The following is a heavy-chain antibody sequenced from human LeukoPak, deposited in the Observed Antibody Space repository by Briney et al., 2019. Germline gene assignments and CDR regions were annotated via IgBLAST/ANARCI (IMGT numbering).Heavy chain of an antibody. V-gene: IGHV3-74*01. CDR3: AKVDGLGIAAAGRVY. J-gene: IGHJ4*02. D-gene: IGHD6-13*01. CDR1: GFTFSSYW. Sequence: GGSLRLSCAASGFTFSSYWMHWVRQAPGKGLVWVSRINSDGSSTSYADSVKGRFTISRDNAKNTLYLQMNSLRAEDTAVYYCAKVDGLGIAAAGRVYWGQGTLVTVSS. CDR2: INSDGSST.